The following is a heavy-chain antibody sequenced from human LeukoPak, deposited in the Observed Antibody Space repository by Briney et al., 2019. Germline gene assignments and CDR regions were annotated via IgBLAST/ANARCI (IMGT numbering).Heavy chain of an antibody. CDR3: ARDRRNDYGDYTRLYYFDY. CDR1: GGSISSGDYY. Sequence: PSQTLSLTWTVSGGSISSGDYYWSWIRQPPGKGLEWIGYIYYSGSTYYNPSLKSRVTISVDTSKNQFSLKLSSVTAADTAVYYCARDRRNDYGDYTRLYYFDYWGQGTLVTVSS. D-gene: IGHD4-17*01. J-gene: IGHJ4*02. V-gene: IGHV4-30-4*01. CDR2: IYYSGST.